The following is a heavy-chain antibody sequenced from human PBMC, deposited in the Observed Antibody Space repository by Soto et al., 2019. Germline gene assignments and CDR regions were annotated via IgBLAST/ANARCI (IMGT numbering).Heavy chain of an antibody. J-gene: IGHJ4*02. CDR3: ARVRCSGSYCPFDY. CDR2: MYSGGTA. Sequence: VGSLRLSCAASGFTVSTNYMSWVRQAPGKGLEWVSVMYSGGTANYADSVQGRFTISRDNSKNTLSLQMNSLRAEDTAVYYCARVRCSGSYCPFDYWGQGTLVTVS. V-gene: IGHV3-53*01. D-gene: IGHD1-26*01. CDR1: GFTVSTNY.